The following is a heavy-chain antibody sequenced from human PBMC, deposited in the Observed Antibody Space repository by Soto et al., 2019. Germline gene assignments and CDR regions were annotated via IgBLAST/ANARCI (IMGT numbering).Heavy chain of an antibody. J-gene: IGHJ6*02. CDR1: GFTFSSYS. Sequence: PGGSLRLSCAASGFTFSSYSMNWVRQAPGKGLEWVSSISSSSSYIYYADSVKGRFTISRDNAKNSLYLQMNSLRAEDTAVYYCARDSESSLRFLEWLDYGMDVWGQGTTVTVSS. CDR2: ISSSSSYI. V-gene: IGHV3-21*01. D-gene: IGHD3-3*01. CDR3: ARDSESSLRFLEWLDYGMDV.